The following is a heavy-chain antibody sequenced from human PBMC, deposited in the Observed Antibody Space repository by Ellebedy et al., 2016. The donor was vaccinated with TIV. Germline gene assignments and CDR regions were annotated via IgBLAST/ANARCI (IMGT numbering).Heavy chain of an antibody. CDR3: ARPQLWFGDGYFDY. Sequence: GSLRLSCTVSGGSISSSSYYWGWIRQPPGKGLEWIGSIYYSGSTYYSPSLKSRVTISVDTSKNQFSLKLSSVTAADTAVYYCARPQLWFGDGYFDYWGQGTLVTVSS. CDR1: GGSISSSSYY. CDR2: IYYSGST. V-gene: IGHV4-39*01. J-gene: IGHJ4*02. D-gene: IGHD3-10*01.